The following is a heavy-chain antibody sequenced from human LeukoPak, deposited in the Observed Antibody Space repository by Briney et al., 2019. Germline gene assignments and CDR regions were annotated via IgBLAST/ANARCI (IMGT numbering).Heavy chain of an antibody. CDR3: ARSHSGYYHSHHDY. Sequence: PGGSLRLSCADSGFTFSDYYMSWIRQAPGKGLEWVSYISSSGNNIYHADSVKGRFTISRDNAKNSLYLQMNSLRAEDTAVYYCARSHSGYYHSHHDYWGQGTLVTVSS. CDR2: ISSSGNNI. J-gene: IGHJ4*02. CDR1: GFTFSDYY. V-gene: IGHV3-11*01. D-gene: IGHD3-22*01.